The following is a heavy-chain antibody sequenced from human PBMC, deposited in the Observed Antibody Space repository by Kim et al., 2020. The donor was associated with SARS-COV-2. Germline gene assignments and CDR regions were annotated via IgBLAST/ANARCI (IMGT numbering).Heavy chain of an antibody. J-gene: IGHJ5*02. Sequence: ASVKVSCKVSGYTLTELSMHWVRQAPGKGLEWMGGFDPEDGETIYAQKFQGRVTMTEDTSTDTAYMELSSLRSEDTAVYYCATDLNGRKIQLWLEAWGQGTLVTVSS. V-gene: IGHV1-24*01. CDR1: GYTLTELS. D-gene: IGHD5-18*01. CDR2: FDPEDGET. CDR3: ATDLNGRKIQLWLEA.